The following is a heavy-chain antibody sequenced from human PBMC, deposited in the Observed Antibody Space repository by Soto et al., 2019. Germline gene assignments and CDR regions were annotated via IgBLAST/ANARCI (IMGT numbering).Heavy chain of an antibody. J-gene: IGHJ5*02. Sequence: SETLSLTCTVSGGSISSGAYFWSWIRQHPGRGLEWIGYIYYRGSTYYNPSLKSRLTISVDTSKNQFSLNLTSVTAADTAVYNCARAEGYRSSWGLFAPWAQGTLVTVSS. D-gene: IGHD6-13*01. CDR3: ARAEGYRSSWGLFAP. CDR1: GGSISSGAYF. V-gene: IGHV4-31*03. CDR2: IYYRGST.